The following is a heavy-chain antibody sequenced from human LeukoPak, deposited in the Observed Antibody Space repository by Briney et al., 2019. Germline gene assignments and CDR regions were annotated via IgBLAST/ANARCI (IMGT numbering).Heavy chain of an antibody. CDR3: ASSSGDYDYYYYYMDV. J-gene: IGHJ6*03. D-gene: IGHD4-17*01. CDR2: IYYSVTT. V-gene: IGHV4-39*07. CDR1: GGSISSSSYY. Sequence: SETLSLTCTVSGGSISSSSYYWGWIRQPPGKGLEWIGSIYYSVTTYYNPSLKSRVTISVDTSKNQFSLKLSSVTAADTAVYYCASSSGDYDYYYYYMDVWGKGTTVTVSS.